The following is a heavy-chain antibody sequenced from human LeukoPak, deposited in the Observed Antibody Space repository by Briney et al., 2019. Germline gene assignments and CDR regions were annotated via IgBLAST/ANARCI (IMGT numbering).Heavy chain of an antibody. V-gene: IGHV4-59*12. CDR2: IYYSGST. Sequence: SETLSLTCTVSGGSISSYYWSWIRQPPGKGLEWIGYIYYSGSTNYNPSLKSRVTISVDTSKNQFSLKLSSVTAADTAVYYCARVPSTLSPIDYWGQGTLVTVSS. D-gene: IGHD2/OR15-2a*01. J-gene: IGHJ4*02. CDR3: ARVPSTLSPIDY. CDR1: GGSISSYY.